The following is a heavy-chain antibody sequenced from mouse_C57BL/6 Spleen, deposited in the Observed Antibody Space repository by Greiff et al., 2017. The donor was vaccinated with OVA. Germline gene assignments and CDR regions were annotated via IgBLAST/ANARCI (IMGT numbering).Heavy chain of an antibody. J-gene: IGHJ4*01. V-gene: IGHV1-4*01. CDR3: ARGGSYYAMDY. Sequence: VMLVESGAELARPGASVKMSCKASGYTFTSYTMHWVKQRPGQGLEWIGYINTSSGYNKYNQKFKDKATLTADKSSSTAYMQLSSLTSEDAAVYYCARGGSYYAMDYWGQGTSVTVSS. CDR1: GYTFTSYT. CDR2: INTSSGYN. D-gene: IGHD3-1*01.